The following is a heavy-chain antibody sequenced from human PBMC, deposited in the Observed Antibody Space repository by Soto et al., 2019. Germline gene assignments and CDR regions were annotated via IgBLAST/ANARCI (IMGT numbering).Heavy chain of an antibody. CDR2: ISAYNGNT. Sequence: ASVKVSCKASGYTFTSYGISWVRQAPGQGLEWMGWISAYNGNTNYAQKLQGRVTMTTDTSTSTAYMELRSLRSDDTAVYYCARFWDSSGSDAFDIWGQGTMVTVSS. V-gene: IGHV1-18*01. CDR1: GYTFTSYG. D-gene: IGHD3-22*01. J-gene: IGHJ3*02. CDR3: ARFWDSSGSDAFDI.